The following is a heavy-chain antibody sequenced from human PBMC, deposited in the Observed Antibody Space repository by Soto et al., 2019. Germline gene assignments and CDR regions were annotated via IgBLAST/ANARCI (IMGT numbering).Heavy chain of an antibody. J-gene: IGHJ4*02. D-gene: IGHD3-10*01. CDR2: IVVGSGNT. CDR1: GFTFTSSA. CDR3: AADLPSMVRGDVGY. V-gene: IGHV1-58*01. Sequence: ASVKVSCKASGFTFTSSAVQWVRQARGQRLEWIGWIVVGSGNTNYAQKFQERVTITRDMSTSTAYMELSSLRSEDTAVYYCAADLPSMVRGDVGYWGQGTLVTVSS.